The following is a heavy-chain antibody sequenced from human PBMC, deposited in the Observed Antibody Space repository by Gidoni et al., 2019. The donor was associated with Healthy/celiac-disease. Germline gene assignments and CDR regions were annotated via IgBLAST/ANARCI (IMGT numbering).Heavy chain of an antibody. D-gene: IGHD1-26*01. J-gene: IGHJ4*02. V-gene: IGHV3-21*01. Sequence: EVQLVESGGGLVKPGGSLRLSCAASGFPFSSYSMNWVRQAPGKGLEWASSISSSSSYIYYADSVKGRFTISRDNAKNSLYLQMNSLRAEDTAVYYCARSGKYSGSSFDYWGQGTLVTVSS. CDR3: ARSGKYSGSSFDY. CDR1: GFPFSSYS. CDR2: ISSSSSYI.